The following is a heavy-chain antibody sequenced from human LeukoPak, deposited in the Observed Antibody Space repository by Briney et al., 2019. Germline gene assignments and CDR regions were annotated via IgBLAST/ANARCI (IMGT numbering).Heavy chain of an antibody. V-gene: IGHV4-31*03. CDR2: IYYSGST. D-gene: IGHD2-2*01. J-gene: IGHJ6*01. CDR3: ARDRRYCSSTSCYGDYYYGMDV. Sequence: SQTLSLTCTVSGGSISSGGYYWSWIRQHPGKGLEWIGYIYYSGSTYYNPSLKSRVTISVDTSTNQFSLKLGSVTAADTAVYYCARDRRYCSSTSCYGDYYYGMDVWGQGTTVTVSS. CDR1: GGSISSGGYY.